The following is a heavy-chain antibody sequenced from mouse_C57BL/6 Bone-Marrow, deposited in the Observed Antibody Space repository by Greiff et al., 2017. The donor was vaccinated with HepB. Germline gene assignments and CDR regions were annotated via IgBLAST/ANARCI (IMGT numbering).Heavy chain of an antibody. CDR1: GYSITSGYY. J-gene: IGHJ3*01. CDR2: ISYDGSN. V-gene: IGHV3-6*01. Sequence: DVKLQESGPGLVKPSQSLSLTCSVTGYSITSGYYWNWIRQFPGNKLEWMGYISYDGSNNYNPSLKNRISITRDTSKNQFFLKLNSVTTEDTATYYCARVSYYDFAYWGQGTLVTVSA. CDR3: ARVSYYDFAY. D-gene: IGHD2-4*01.